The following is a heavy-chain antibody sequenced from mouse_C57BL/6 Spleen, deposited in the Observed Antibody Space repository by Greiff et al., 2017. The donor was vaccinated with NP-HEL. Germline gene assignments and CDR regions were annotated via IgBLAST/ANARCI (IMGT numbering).Heavy chain of an antibody. V-gene: IGHV1-63*01. D-gene: IGHD1-1*01. CDR2: IYPGGGDT. J-gene: IGHJ1*03. CDR3: ARHGSSYRYWYFDV. Sequence: QVHVKQSGAELVRPGTSVKMSCKASGYTFTNYWIGWAKQRPGHGLEWIGDIYPGGGDTNYNEKFKGKATLTTDKSSSTAYMQFSSLTSEDSAIYYGARHGSSYRYWYFDVWGTGTTVTVSS. CDR1: GYTFTNYW.